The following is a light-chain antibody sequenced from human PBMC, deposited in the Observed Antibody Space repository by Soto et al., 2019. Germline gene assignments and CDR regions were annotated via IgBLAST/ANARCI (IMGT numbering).Light chain of an antibody. CDR2: DDN. CDR1: SSNIGGNS. J-gene: IGLJ1*01. V-gene: IGLV1-51*01. CDR3: GSWDSSLSAYV. Sequence: QSLLTQPPSVSAAPGQKVTRSCSGSSSNIGGNSVSWYQQLPGTAPKLLIYDDNKRPSGIPDRFSGSKSGTSATLGITGFQTGDEADYYCGSWDSSLSAYVFGTGTKVTVL.